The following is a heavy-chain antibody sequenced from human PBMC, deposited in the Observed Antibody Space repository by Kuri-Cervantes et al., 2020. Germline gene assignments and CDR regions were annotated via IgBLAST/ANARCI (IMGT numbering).Heavy chain of an antibody. CDR3: TRAGRWLQFDGMDV. Sequence: GGSLRLSCAASGFTFSSYSMNWVRQAPGKGLEWVAVISYDGSNKYYADSVKGRFTISRDDSKSIAYLQMNSLKTEDTAVYYCTRAGRWLQFDGMDVWGQGTTVTVSS. CDR2: ISYDGSNK. J-gene: IGHJ6*02. D-gene: IGHD5-24*01. CDR1: GFTFSSYS. V-gene: IGHV3-30*03.